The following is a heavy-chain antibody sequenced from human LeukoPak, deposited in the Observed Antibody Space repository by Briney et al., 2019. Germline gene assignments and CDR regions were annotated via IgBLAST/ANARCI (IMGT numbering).Heavy chain of an antibody. CDR3: TTVVDLRRRPATHH. Sequence: GGSLRLSCGASGFTFSNAWMSWVRQAPGEGREWVGRIKSKTDGGTTDYAAPVKGRFTISRDDSRNKLFLQMNSLQTEATAVYYCTTVVDLRRRPATHHWGQGTLVTVSS. D-gene: IGHD2-15*01. J-gene: IGHJ4*02. V-gene: IGHV3-15*01. CDR1: GFTFSNAW. CDR2: IKSKTDGGTT.